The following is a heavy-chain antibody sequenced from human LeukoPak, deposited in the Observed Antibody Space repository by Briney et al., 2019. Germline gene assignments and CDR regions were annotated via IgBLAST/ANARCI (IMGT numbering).Heavy chain of an antibody. Sequence: SETLSLPYALSGRPISSGGYSGSWIRQPPGKGLECIGHIYQSGSTYYNPSLKSRVTISVDRSKNQFSLKLSSVTAADTAVYYCARTPYYYDSSGYWRNYEFDIWGQGTMVTVSS. J-gene: IGHJ3*02. V-gene: IGHV4-30-2*01. CDR1: GRPISSGGYS. D-gene: IGHD3-22*01. CDR3: ARTPYYYDSSGYWRNYEFDI. CDR2: IYQSGST.